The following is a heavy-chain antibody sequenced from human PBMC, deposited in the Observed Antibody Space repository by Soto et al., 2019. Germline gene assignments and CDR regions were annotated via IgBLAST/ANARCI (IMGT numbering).Heavy chain of an antibody. J-gene: IGHJ6*02. V-gene: IGHV3-23*01. Sequence: GGSLRLSCAASGFTFSSYAMSWVRQAPGKGLEWVSAISGGGGSTYYADSVKGRVTISRDNSKNTLYLQMNSLRAEDTAVYYCAKVSLRATTITDYYYYGMDVWGQGTTVTVYS. CDR1: GFTFSSYA. D-gene: IGHD1-26*01. CDR2: ISGGGGST. CDR3: AKVSLRATTITDYYYYGMDV.